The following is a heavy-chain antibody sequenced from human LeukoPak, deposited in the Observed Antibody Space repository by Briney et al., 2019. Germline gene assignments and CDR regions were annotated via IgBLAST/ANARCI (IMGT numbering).Heavy chain of an antibody. CDR2: ISGSGGST. CDR3: AKDHYDSSGYYGLGGGIDY. J-gene: IGHJ4*02. Sequence: GGSLRLSCAASGFPFSSYAMSWVRQAPGKGLEWVSAISGSGGSTYYADSVKGRFTISRDNSKNTLYLQMNSLRAEDTAVYYCAKDHYDSSGYYGLGGGIDYWGQGTLVTVSS. V-gene: IGHV3-23*01. D-gene: IGHD3-22*01. CDR1: GFPFSSYA.